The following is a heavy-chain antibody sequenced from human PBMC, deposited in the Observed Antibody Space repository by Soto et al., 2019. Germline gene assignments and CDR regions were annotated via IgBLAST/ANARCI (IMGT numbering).Heavy chain of an antibody. CDR1: DDSINSDKYY. CDR2: VYYRGNA. CDR3: ARLEGLATISYYFDF. D-gene: IGHD5-12*01. V-gene: IGHV4-39*01. Sequence: SETLSLTCSVSDDSINSDKYYWGWIRQPPGKGLEWIGSVYYRGNAYYNPSLQTRVTISLDKSKSQFSLKLNSVTATDSAVYFCARLEGLATISYYFDFWGPGALVTVSS. J-gene: IGHJ4*02.